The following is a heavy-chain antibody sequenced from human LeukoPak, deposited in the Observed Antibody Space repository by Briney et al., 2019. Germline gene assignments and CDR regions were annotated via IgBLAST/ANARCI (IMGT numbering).Heavy chain of an antibody. D-gene: IGHD6-13*01. CDR2: IIPIFGTA. Sequence: SVKVSCKASGGTFNSYAISWVRQAPGQGLEWMGGIIPIFGTANYAQKFQGGVTITADESTGTAYMELSSLRSEDTAVYYCARVSGAAAGSYWGQGTLVTVSS. CDR3: ARVSGAAAGSY. V-gene: IGHV1-69*01. J-gene: IGHJ4*02. CDR1: GGTFNSYA.